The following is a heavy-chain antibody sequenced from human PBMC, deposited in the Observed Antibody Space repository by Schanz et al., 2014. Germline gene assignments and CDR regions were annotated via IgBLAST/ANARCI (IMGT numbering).Heavy chain of an antibody. CDR1: GFTFSSYG. Sequence: VQLVESGGGLVQPGGSLRLSCAASGFTFSSYGMHWVRQAPGKGLEWVAVIWYDGNNKFYADSVKGRFTISRDNSKNTVYLQMNSLRTEDTAVYYCAKAYSSGWYDLDYWGQGTLVTVSS. CDR3: AKAYSSGWYDLDY. J-gene: IGHJ4*02. CDR2: IWYDGNNK. D-gene: IGHD6-19*01. V-gene: IGHV3-30*02.